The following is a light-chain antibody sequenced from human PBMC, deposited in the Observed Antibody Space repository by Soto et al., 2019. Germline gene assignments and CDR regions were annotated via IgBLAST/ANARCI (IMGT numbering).Light chain of an antibody. Sequence: EIVMTQSPATLSVSPGERDTLSCRASQSVSSNLAWYQQKPGQAPRLLIYGASTRATGIPARFGGSGSGTEFTLTISSLQSEDFAVYYCQQYNNWPRTFGQGTKVEIK. CDR1: QSVSSN. CDR3: QQYNNWPRT. CDR2: GAS. J-gene: IGKJ1*01. V-gene: IGKV3-15*01.